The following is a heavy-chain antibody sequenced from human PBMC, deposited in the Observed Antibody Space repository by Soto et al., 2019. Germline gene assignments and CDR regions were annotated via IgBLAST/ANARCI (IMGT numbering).Heavy chain of an antibody. CDR1: GGSISSYY. J-gene: IGHJ6*03. V-gene: IGHV4-59*01. Sequence: SETLSLTCTVSGGSISSYYWSWIRQPPGKGLEWIGYIYYSGSTNYNPSLKSRVTISVDTSKNQFSLKLSSVTAADTAVYYCARDAPYYDFRTGPLGGEKYYYYMDVWGKGTTVTVSS. CDR3: ARDAPYYDFRTGPLGGEKYYYYMDV. D-gene: IGHD3-3*01. CDR2: IYYSGST.